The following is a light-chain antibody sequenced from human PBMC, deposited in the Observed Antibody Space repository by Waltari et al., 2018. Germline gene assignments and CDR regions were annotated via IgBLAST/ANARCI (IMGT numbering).Light chain of an antibody. V-gene: IGKV3-20*01. J-gene: IGKJ1*01. CDR2: GVS. CDR3: HQYDRSPET. CDR1: QSLTSNS. Sequence: EIVLTQSPGTLSLSPGERATLLCRASQSLTSNSLTWHQQKPGQAPRPLIYGVSSRASGIPDRFSASGSGTDFTLTINRLEPEDSAIYFCHQYDRSPETFGQGTKVEVE.